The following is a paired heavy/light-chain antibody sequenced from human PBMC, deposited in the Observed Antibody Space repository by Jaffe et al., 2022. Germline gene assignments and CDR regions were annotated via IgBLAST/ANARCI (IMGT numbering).Light chain of an antibody. Sequence: DIVMTQSPDSLAVSLGERATINCKSSQSVLYSSNNKNYLAWYQQKPGQPPKLLIYWASTRESGVPDRFSGSGSGTDFTLTISSLQAEDVAVYYCQQYYSTGALTFGGGTKVEIK. CDR3: QQYYSTGALT. V-gene: IGKV4-1*01. CDR2: WAS. CDR1: QSVLYSSNNKNY. J-gene: IGKJ4*01.
Heavy chain of an antibody. V-gene: IGHV1-3*01. D-gene: IGHD3-3*01. J-gene: IGHJ5*02. CDR3: ARDAGEGRITIFGVVKNWFDP. CDR2: INAGNGNT. Sequence: QVQLVQSGAEVKKPGASVKVSCKASGYTFTSYAMHWVRQAPGQRLEWMGWINAGNGNTKYSQKFQGRVTITRDTSASTAYMELSSLRSEDTAVYYCARDAGEGRITIFGVVKNWFDPWGQGTLVTVSS. CDR1: GYTFTSYA.